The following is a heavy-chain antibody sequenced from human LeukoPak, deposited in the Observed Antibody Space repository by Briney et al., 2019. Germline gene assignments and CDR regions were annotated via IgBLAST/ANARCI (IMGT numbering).Heavy chain of an antibody. CDR2: TYYRSKWYN. J-gene: IGHJ4*02. Sequence: SQTLSLTCAISGDSVSSNSAAWNRIRQSPSRGLEWLGRTYYRSKWYNDYAVSVKSRITINPDTSKNQFSLQLNSVTPEDTAVYYCARFGMSSSWYGDSDYFDYWGQGTLVTVSS. D-gene: IGHD6-13*01. V-gene: IGHV6-1*01. CDR1: GDSVSSNSAA. CDR3: ARFGMSSSWYGDSDYFDY.